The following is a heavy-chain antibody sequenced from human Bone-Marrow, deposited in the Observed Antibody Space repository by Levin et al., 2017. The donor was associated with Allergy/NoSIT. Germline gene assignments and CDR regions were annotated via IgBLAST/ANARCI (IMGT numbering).Heavy chain of an antibody. CDR2: ISSPRPTL. Sequence: SCAASGFTFSTYDFYWVRQAPGKGLEWVSSISSPRPTLSSADSVTGRFTISRDNAKNSLYLQRNSRRAEDTAVYYGARTRHLSTFDYWGQGTLVTVSA. CDR1: GFTFSTYD. V-gene: IGHV3-48*03. CDR3: ARTRHLSTFDY. D-gene: IGHD3-3*02. J-gene: IGHJ4*02.